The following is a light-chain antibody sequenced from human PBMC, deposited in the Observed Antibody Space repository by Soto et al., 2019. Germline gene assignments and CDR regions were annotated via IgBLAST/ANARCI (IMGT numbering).Light chain of an antibody. CDR1: QDISNY. J-gene: IGKJ3*01. V-gene: IGKV1-33*01. CDR2: DAS. Sequence: DIQMTQSPSSLSASVGDRVTITCQASQDISNYLNWYQQKPGKAPKLLIYDASNLETGVPSRFSGSGSGTDFTFTISSLQPEDIATYYCQHYDNLLLTFGPGTKVDIK. CDR3: QHYDNLLLT.